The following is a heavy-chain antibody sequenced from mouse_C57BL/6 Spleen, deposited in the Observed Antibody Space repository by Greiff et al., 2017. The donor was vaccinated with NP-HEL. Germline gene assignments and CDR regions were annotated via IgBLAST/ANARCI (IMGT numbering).Heavy chain of an antibody. V-gene: IGHV5-4*01. J-gene: IGHJ3*01. CDR1: GFTFSSYA. CDR2: ISDGGSYT. CDR3: ARDDYYDYDRRFAY. Sequence: EVMLVESGGGLVKPGGSLKLSCAASGFTFSSYAMSWVRQTPEKRLEWVATISDGGSYTYYPDNVKGRFTISRDNAKNNLYLQMSHLKSEDTAMYYCARDDYYDYDRRFAYWGQGTLVTVSA. D-gene: IGHD2-4*01.